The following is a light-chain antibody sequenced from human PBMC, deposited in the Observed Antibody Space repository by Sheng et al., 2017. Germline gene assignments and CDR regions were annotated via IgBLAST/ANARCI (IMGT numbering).Light chain of an antibody. CDR3: QQYNSALRT. J-gene: IGKJ3*01. Sequence: EIVLTQSPGTLSLSPGERGTLSCRASQSISSNYLAWYQQKPGQAPRLLIYGASSRASGIPARFSGSGSGTEFTLTISGLQSEDFAIYYCQQYNSALRTFGPGTKVDIK. V-gene: IGKV3-20*01. CDR2: GAS. CDR1: QSISSNY.